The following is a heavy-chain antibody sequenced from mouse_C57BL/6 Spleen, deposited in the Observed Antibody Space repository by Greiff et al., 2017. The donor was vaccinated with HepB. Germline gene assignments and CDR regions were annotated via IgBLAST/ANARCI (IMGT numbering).Heavy chain of an antibody. V-gene: IGHV1-64*01. Sequence: QVQLQQSGAELVKPGASVKLSCKASGYTFTSYWMHWVKQRPGQGLEWIGMIHPNSGSTNYNEKFKSKSTLTVYKSSSTAYMQLSSLTSEASAVYYCARAGYFDYWGQGTTLTVSS. D-gene: IGHD3-3*01. CDR3: ARAGYFDY. CDR2: IHPNSGST. CDR1: GYTFTSYW. J-gene: IGHJ2*01.